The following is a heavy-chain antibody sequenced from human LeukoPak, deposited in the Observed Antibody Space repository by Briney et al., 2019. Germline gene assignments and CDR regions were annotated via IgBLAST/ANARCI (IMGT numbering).Heavy chain of an antibody. CDR1: GFTFSSYA. D-gene: IGHD6-19*01. CDR3: TTDESSGWAFDY. V-gene: IGHV3-15*01. CDR2: IKSKTDGGTT. Sequence: PGRSLRLSCAASGFTFSSYAMHWVRQAPGKGLEWVGRIKSKTDGGTTDYAAPVKGRFTISRDDSKNTLYLQMNSLKTEDTAVYYCTTDESSGWAFDYWGQGTLVTVSS. J-gene: IGHJ4*02.